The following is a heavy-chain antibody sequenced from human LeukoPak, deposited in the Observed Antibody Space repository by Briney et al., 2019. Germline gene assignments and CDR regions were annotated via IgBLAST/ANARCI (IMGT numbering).Heavy chain of an antibody. Sequence: GGSLRVFCSASGFTFSNYWMSWVRQAPGKGLEWVANIKQDGSDTYYAESVKGRFTISRDNSKNTLYLQMNSLRAEDTAVYYCAKDLHPYYYGSGTPTGPGAFDIWGQGTMVTVSS. CDR3: AKDLHPYYYGSGTPTGPGAFDI. CDR2: IKQDGSDT. CDR1: GFTFSNYW. V-gene: IGHV3-7*03. D-gene: IGHD3-10*01. J-gene: IGHJ3*02.